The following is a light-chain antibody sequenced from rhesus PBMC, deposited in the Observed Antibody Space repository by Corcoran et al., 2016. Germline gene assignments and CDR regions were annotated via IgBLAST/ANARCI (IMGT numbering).Light chain of an antibody. CDR2: KAA. CDR1: QSIKNW. Sequence: DIQMTQSPSSLSASVGDTVTITCREGQSIKNWLDWHQQKPGKAPTHLIDKAATLQGGVPSRVSVSGSGTDFTLTISGLQPEDFATYYCLQYNGSPYSFGPGTKVDIK. V-gene: IGKV1-22*01. CDR3: LQYNGSPYS. J-gene: IGKJ2*01.